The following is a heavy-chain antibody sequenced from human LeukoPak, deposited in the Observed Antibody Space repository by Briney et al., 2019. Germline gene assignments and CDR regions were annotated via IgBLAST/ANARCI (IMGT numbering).Heavy chain of an antibody. D-gene: IGHD3-9*01. J-gene: IGHJ4*02. V-gene: IGHV4-39*01. CDR2: VYYAGTT. Sequence: PSETLSLTCAVSGGSISTDSNFFWGWIRQPPGKGLDWIGIVYYAGTTYYNPSLKSRVTIFVDTSKNVFSLRLTSVTAADTAVYYCARHRRVTDWYVDSWGQGTLVTVSS. CDR1: GGSISTDSNFF. CDR3: ARHRRVTDWYVDS.